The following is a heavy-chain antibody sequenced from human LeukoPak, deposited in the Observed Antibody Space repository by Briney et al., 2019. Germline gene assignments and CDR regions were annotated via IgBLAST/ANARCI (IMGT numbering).Heavy chain of an antibody. CDR2: ISYDGSNK. J-gene: IGHJ5*02. Sequence: GGSLRLPCAASGFTFSSYGMHWVRQAPGKGLEWVAVISYDGSNKYYADSVKGRFTISRDNSKNTLYLQMNSLRAEDTAVYYCARAPGPTSNYDILTGPNWFDPWGQGTLVTVSS. CDR1: GFTFSSYG. CDR3: ARAPGPTSNYDILTGPNWFDP. V-gene: IGHV3-30*03. D-gene: IGHD3-9*01.